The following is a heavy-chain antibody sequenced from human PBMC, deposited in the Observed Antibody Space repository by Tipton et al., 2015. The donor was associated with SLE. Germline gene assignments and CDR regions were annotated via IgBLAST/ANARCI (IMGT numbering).Heavy chain of an antibody. V-gene: IGHV3-33*01. CDR3: ARGRGGEFLDY. Sequence: RSLRLSCAASGFTFSTSAMHWVRQAPGKGLEWVAVIWYDGSNKFYADSVKGRFTISRDNSKNTVSLHMNSLRVEDTAVYFCARGRGGEFLDYWGQGTLVTVSS. CDR2: IWYDGSNK. J-gene: IGHJ4*02. D-gene: IGHD3-16*01. CDR1: GFTFSTSA.